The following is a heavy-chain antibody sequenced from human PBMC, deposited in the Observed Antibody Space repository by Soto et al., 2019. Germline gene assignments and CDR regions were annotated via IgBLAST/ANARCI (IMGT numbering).Heavy chain of an antibody. Sequence: GGSLRLSCAASGFTFSSNSMNWVRQAPGKGLEWVSSISSSSSYIYYADSVKGRFTITRDNAKNSLYLQMNSLRAEDTAVYYCAIWPVCSGGSCYPFDYWGQGTLVTVSS. J-gene: IGHJ4*02. CDR2: ISSSSSYI. CDR1: GFTFSSNS. CDR3: AIWPVCSGGSCYPFDY. D-gene: IGHD2-15*01. V-gene: IGHV3-21*01.